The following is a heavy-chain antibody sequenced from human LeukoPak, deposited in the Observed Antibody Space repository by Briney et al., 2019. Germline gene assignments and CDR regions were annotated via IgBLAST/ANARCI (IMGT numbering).Heavy chain of an antibody. CDR1: GGSFCGSY. CDR3: ARWYRVVPAAIGLNWFDP. V-gene: IGHV4-34*01. Sequence: SETLSLTCAVYGGSFCGSYWSWVRHPPETGVEWGGEINHSGRTKNTPPLKSRVTIPVDASKNQFSLKLRSVTAADTAVYYCARWYRVVPAAIGLNWFDPWGQGTLVTVSS. D-gene: IGHD2-2*01. CDR2: INHSGRT. J-gene: IGHJ5*02.